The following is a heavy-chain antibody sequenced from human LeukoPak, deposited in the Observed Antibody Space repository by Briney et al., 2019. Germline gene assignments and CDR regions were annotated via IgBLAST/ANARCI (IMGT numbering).Heavy chain of an antibody. CDR2: ISSNSSYI. V-gene: IGHV3-21*01. Sequence: GGSLRLSCAASGFTFSSYSMNWVRQAPGKGLEWVSSISSNSSYIYYADSVKGRFTISRDNAKNSLYLQMNSLRAEDTAVYYCARDSAYYYDSSGYYPRSFDIWGQGTMVTVSS. CDR1: GFTFSSYS. D-gene: IGHD3-22*01. J-gene: IGHJ3*02. CDR3: ARDSAYYYDSSGYYPRSFDI.